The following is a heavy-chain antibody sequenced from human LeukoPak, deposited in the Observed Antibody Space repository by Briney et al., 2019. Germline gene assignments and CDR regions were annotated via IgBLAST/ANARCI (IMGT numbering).Heavy chain of an antibody. J-gene: IGHJ4*02. CDR3: ARGPSSWYRSIGYYFDY. V-gene: IGHV1-69*13. D-gene: IGHD6-13*01. Sequence: SVEVSCKASGYIFTDYYMHWVRQAPGQGLEWMGGIIPIFGTANYAQKFQGRVTITADESTSTAYMELSSLRSEDTAVYYCARGPSSWYRSIGYYFDYWGQGTLVTVSS. CDR1: GYIFTDYY. CDR2: IIPIFGTA.